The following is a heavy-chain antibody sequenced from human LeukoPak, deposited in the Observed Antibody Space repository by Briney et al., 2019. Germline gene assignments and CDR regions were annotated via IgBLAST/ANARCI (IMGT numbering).Heavy chain of an antibody. CDR1: GFTFSSYY. J-gene: IGHJ4*02. CDR3: ARDRGYCSGGSCYTVNDY. D-gene: IGHD2-15*01. Sequence: GPLRLSCAASGFTFSSYYMSWVRQAPGKGLEWVASLKEDGSEKYYVDSVKGRFTISRDNAKNSLYLQMNSLRAEDTAVYYCARDRGYCSGGSCYTVNDYWGEGTLVAVSS. V-gene: IGHV3-7*01. CDR2: LKEDGSEK.